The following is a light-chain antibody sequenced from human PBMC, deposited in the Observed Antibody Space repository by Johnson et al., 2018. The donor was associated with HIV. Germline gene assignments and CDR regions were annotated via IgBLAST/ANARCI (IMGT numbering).Light chain of an antibody. Sequence: QPVLTQPPSASGPPGQRVTISCSGSSSNIGCNTVNWYQQLPGTAPKLLIYDNNKRPSGIPDRFSGSKSGTSATLGITGLQTGDEADYYCGTWDSSLSAGVFGTGTKVTVL. J-gene: IGLJ1*01. V-gene: IGLV1-51*01. CDR1: SSNIGCNT. CDR3: GTWDSSLSAGV. CDR2: DNN.